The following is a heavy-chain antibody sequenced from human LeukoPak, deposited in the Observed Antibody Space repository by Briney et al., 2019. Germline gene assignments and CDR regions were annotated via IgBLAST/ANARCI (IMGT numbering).Heavy chain of an antibody. V-gene: IGHV4-34*01. CDR3: TRMTTGHDY. Sequence: SETLSLTCAVSGVSFDDYYWSWVRRTPGKGLEWIGEINHSGYTNDSPSLKSRVTLSIDTSRKQFSLNLRSVTVADAGIYYCTRMTTGHDYWGQGTLVTVSS. CDR2: INHSGYT. D-gene: IGHD4-17*01. J-gene: IGHJ4*02. CDR1: GVSFDDYY.